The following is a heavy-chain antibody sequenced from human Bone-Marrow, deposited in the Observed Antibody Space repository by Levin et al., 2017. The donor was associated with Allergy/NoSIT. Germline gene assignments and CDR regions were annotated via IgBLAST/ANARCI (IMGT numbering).Heavy chain of an antibody. D-gene: IGHD2-8*02. CDR1: GFTFSDYY. CDR3: ARDRGIVGTGDYYMDV. Sequence: GGSLRLSCEASGFTFSDYYMSWFRQAPGRGLEWVAYMKNWDGTTYYADSVKGRFTISRDNAKSSLYLQMSSLRVEDTAVYYCARDRGIVGTGDYYMDVWGKGTTVIVSS. V-gene: IGHV3-11*01. CDR2: MKNWDGTT. J-gene: IGHJ6*03.